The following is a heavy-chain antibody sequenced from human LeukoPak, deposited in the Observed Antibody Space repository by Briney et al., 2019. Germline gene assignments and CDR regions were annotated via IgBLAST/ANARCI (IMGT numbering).Heavy chain of an antibody. D-gene: IGHD5-24*01. V-gene: IGHV4-38-2*01. CDR1: GYSISSGYF. Sequence: PSETLSLTCAVSGYSISSGYFCGWIRQPPGQGLEWIGRIYHSGTTYYNPSLKSRMTISVDTSKNHFSLKLNSVTAADTALYYCACSRDLYSPLDYWGQGTLVTVSS. J-gene: IGHJ4*02. CDR3: ACSRDLYSPLDY. CDR2: IYHSGTT.